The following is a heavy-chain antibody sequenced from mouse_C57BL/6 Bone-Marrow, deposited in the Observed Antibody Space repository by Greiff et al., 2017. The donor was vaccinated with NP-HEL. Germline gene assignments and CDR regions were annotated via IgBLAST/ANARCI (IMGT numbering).Heavy chain of an antibody. CDR3: ARHEADYYGSSYDWYFDV. D-gene: IGHD1-1*01. CDR1: GYTFTEYT. V-gene: IGHV1-62-2*01. J-gene: IGHJ1*03. Sequence: QVQLQQSGAELVKPGASVKLSCKASGYTFTEYTIHWVKQRSGQGLEWIGWFYPGSGSIKYNEKFKDKATLTADKSSSTVYMELSRLTSEDSAVYFCARHEADYYGSSYDWYFDVWGTGTTVIVSS. CDR2: FYPGSGSI.